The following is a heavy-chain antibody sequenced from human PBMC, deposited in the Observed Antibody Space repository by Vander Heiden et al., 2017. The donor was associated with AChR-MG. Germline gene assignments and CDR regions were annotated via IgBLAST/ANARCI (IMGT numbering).Heavy chain of an antibody. J-gene: IGHJ6*02. D-gene: IGHD2-2*02. V-gene: IGHV1-69*06. CDR3: ASLGYCSSTSCYTGVDYYYYYGMDV. Sequence: QVQLVQSGAEVQKPGSSVKVSCKASGGTFSSYAISWVRQAPGQGLEWMGGIIPIFGTANYAQKFQGRVTITADKSTSTAYMELSSLRSEDTAVYYCASLGYCSSTSCYTGVDYYYYYGMDVWGQGTTVTVSS. CDR2: IIPIFGTA. CDR1: GGTFSSYA.